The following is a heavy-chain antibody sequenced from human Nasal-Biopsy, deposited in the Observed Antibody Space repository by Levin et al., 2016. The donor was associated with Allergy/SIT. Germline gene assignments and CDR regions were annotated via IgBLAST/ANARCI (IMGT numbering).Heavy chain of an antibody. V-gene: IGHV3-30*15. CDR1: DSPIDRYG. D-gene: IGHD2-21*01. CDR2: ISHDGSDS. CDR3: AKGIWWPQHYFDS. Sequence: GGSLRLSCAAPDSPIDRYGIYWVRQAPGRGLEWVAAISHDGSDSRYADSVRGRFTIYRDNFEKILYLQMSSLRAEDTALYRCAKGIWWPQHYFDSWGRGVLVTVSS. J-gene: IGHJ4*01.